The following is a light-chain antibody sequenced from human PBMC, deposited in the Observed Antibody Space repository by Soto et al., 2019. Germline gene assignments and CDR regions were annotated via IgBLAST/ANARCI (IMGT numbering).Light chain of an antibody. CDR3: SAYSLSTPYL. Sequence: QSVLTQPASVSGSPGQSITISCTGTSSDVGGYDYVSWYQLHPGKAPKLMVFEFSNRPSWASYRFSGSRSGTTASMAISGLQAEAEADDFRSAYSLSTPYLFGHGTKVTVL. J-gene: IGLJ1*01. V-gene: IGLV2-14*01. CDR2: EFS. CDR1: SSDVGGYDY.